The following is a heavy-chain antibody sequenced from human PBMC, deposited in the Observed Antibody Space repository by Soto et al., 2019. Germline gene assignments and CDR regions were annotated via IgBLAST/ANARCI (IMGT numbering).Heavy chain of an antibody. D-gene: IGHD4-17*01. CDR1: GGSISSYY. CDR3: ARLYGDYFDY. Sequence: PSETLSLTCTVSGGSISSYYWSWIRQPPGXGLXXXGYXYXSXXTXXXPSLKSRVTISVDTSKNQFSLKLTSVTAADTAVYYCARLYGDYFDYWGQGTLVTVS. J-gene: IGHJ4*02. CDR2: XYXSXXT. V-gene: IGHV4-59*01.